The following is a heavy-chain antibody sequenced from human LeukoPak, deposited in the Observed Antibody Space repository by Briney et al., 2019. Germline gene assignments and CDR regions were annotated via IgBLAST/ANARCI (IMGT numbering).Heavy chain of an antibody. D-gene: IGHD6-19*01. CDR1: GFTFMNYA. V-gene: IGHV3-23*01. CDR2: ISGSGGST. J-gene: IGHJ4*02. Sequence: GGSLRLSCATSGFTFMNYAMSWVRQAPGKGLEWVSGISGSGGSTYYADSLKGRFTISRDNSKNTLYLQMNSLRPEDTAMYYCAKDISTSGSYWGQGTLVTVSS. CDR3: AKDISTSGSY.